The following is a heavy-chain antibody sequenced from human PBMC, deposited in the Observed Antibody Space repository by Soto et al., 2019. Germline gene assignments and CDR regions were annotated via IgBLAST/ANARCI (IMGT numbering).Heavy chain of an antibody. CDR1: GGSVSSGSYY. D-gene: IGHD6-13*01. CDR2: IYSTGST. Sequence: SETLSLTCTVSGGSVSSGSYYWSWIRQPAGKGLEWIGRIYSTGSTLYNTSLKSRITMSVDTSKNQFSLKLSSVTAADTAVYYCAGGAAADYFDYWGQGTLVTVSS. CDR3: AGGAAADYFDY. J-gene: IGHJ4*02. V-gene: IGHV4-61*10.